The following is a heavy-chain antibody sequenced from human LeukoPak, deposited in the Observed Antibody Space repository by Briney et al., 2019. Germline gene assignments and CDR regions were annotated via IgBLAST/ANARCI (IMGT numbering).Heavy chain of an antibody. CDR2: ISAYNGNT. V-gene: IGHV1-18*01. CDR3: ARVGGSGWYPAKNWFDP. D-gene: IGHD6-19*01. CDR1: GGTFSSYA. Sequence: ASVKVSCKASGGTFSSYAISWVRQAPGQGLEWMGWISAYNGNTNYAQKLQGRVTMTTDTSTSTAYMELRSLRSDDTAVYYCARVGGSGWYPAKNWFDPWGQGTLVTVSS. J-gene: IGHJ5*02.